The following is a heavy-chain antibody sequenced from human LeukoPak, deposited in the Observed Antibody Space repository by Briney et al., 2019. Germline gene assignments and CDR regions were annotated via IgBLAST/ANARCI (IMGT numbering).Heavy chain of an antibody. D-gene: IGHD1-26*01. Sequence: PEGSLRLSCAASGFTFSSYGMHWVRQAPGKGLEWVAVISYDGSNKYYADSVKGRFTISRDNSKNTLYLQMNSLRAEDTAVYYCARVVVGAIVYWGQGTLVTVSS. V-gene: IGHV3-30*03. CDR2: ISYDGSNK. CDR1: GFTFSSYG. J-gene: IGHJ4*02. CDR3: ARVVVGAIVY.